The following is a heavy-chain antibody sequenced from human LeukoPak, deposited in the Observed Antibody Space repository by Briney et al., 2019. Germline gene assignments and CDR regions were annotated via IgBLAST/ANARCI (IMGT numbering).Heavy chain of an antibody. CDR3: ARSSGWSYYMDV. V-gene: IGHV1-2*02. CDR1: GYTFTGYY. D-gene: IGHD6-19*01. Sequence: ASVKVSCEASGYTFTGYYMHWVRQAPGQGLEWMGWINPNSGGTNYAQKFQGRVTMTRDTSISTAYMELSRLRSDDTAVYYCARSSGWSYYMDVWGKGTTVTVSS. CDR2: INPNSGGT. J-gene: IGHJ6*03.